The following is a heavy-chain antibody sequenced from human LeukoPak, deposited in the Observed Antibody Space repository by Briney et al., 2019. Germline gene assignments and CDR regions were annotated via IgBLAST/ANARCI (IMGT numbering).Heavy chain of an antibody. V-gene: IGHV4-34*01. D-gene: IGHD3-3*01. CDR3: ASKTIFGVVIILEYFQH. CDR1: GGSFSGYY. Sequence: SETLSLACAVYGGSFSGYYWSWIRQPPGKGLEWIGEINHSASTNYNPSLKSRVTISVDTSKNQFSLKLSSVTAADTAVYYCASKTIFGVVIILEYFQHWGQGTLVTVSS. CDR2: INHSAST. J-gene: IGHJ1*01.